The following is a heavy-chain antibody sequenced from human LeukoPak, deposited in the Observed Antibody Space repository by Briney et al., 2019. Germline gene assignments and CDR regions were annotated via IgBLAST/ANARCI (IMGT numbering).Heavy chain of an antibody. J-gene: IGHJ5*02. CDR3: ARLILYSSSPLGWFDP. D-gene: IGHD6-6*01. V-gene: IGHV4-4*09. CDR2: IYTSGST. Sequence: SETLSLTCTVSGGSISSYYWSWIRQPPGKGLEWIGYIYTSGSTNYNPSLKSRVTISVDTSKNQFSLKLSSVTAADTAVYYCARLILYSSSPLGWFDPWGQGTLVTVSS. CDR1: GGSISSYY.